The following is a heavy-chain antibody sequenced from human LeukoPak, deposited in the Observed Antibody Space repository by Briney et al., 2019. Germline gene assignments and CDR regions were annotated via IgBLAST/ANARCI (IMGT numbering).Heavy chain of an antibody. CDR3: ARTNLDCKSGVCYDY. CDR2: ISAYNGNT. CDR1: GYTFTSYG. V-gene: IGHV1-18*01. D-gene: IGHD2-8*01. J-gene: IGHJ4*02. Sequence: ASVKVSCKASGYTFTSYGISWVRQAPGQGLEWMGWISAYNGNTNYAQKLQGRVTMTTDTSTSTAYMELRSLRSDDTAVYYCARTNLDCKSGVCYDYWGQGTPVTVSS.